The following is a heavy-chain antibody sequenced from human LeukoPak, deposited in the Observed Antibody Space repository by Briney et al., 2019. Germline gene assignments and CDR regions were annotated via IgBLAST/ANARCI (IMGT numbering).Heavy chain of an antibody. V-gene: IGHV4-59*01. J-gene: IGHJ3*01. CDR2: IYYSGST. CDR1: GGSISSYY. D-gene: IGHD3-22*01. CDR3: ARGGYYYDSSGYFPV. Sequence: SETLSLTCTVSGGSISSYYWSWIRQPPGKGLGWIGYIYYSGSTNYNPSLKSRVTISVDTSKNQFSLKLSSVTAADTAVYYCARGGYYYDSSGYFPVWGQGTMVTVSS.